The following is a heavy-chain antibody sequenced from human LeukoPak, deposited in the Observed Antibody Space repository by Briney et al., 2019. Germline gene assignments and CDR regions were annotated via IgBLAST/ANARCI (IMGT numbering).Heavy chain of an antibody. D-gene: IGHD7-27*01. CDR2: ISGSGGST. Sequence: PRGSLRLSCAASGFTFSSYAMSWVRQAPGKGLEWVSAISGSGGSTYYADSVEGRFTISRDNSKNTLYLQMNSLRAEDTAVYYCAKSPNWGSGLGYYYMDVWGKGTTVTVSS. CDR1: GFTFSSYA. V-gene: IGHV3-23*01. J-gene: IGHJ6*03. CDR3: AKSPNWGSGLGYYYMDV.